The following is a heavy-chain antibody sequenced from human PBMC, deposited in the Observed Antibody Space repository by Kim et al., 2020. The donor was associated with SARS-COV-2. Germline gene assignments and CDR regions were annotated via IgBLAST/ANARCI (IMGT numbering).Heavy chain of an antibody. D-gene: IGHD6-25*01. Sequence: GGSLRLSCAASGFTFSSYWMSWVRQAPGKGLEWVANIKQDGSEKYYVDSVKGRFTISRDNAKNSLYLQMNSLRAEDTAVYYCARELFIAAGAFDYWGQGTLVTIAS. J-gene: IGHJ4*02. CDR2: IKQDGSEK. CDR3: ARELFIAAGAFDY. V-gene: IGHV3-7*01. CDR1: GFTFSSYW.